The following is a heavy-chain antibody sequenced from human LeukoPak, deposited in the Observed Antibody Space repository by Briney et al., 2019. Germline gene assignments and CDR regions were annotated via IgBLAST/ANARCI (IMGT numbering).Heavy chain of an antibody. J-gene: IGHJ4*02. D-gene: IGHD6-6*01. V-gene: IGHV3-30*02. CDR3: AKVRESYSSSLYYLDY. CDR1: GFTFSSYG. Sequence: PGGSLRLSCAASGFTFSSYGMHWVRQAPGEGLEWVAFIRYDGNNKYYADSVKGRFTISRDNSKNTLFLQMNSLRPEDTAVYYCAKVRESYSSSLYYLDYWGPGTLVAVSS. CDR2: IRYDGNNK.